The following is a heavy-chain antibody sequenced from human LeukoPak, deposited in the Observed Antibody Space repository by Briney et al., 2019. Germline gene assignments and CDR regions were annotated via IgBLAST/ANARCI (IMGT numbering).Heavy chain of an antibody. D-gene: IGHD3-3*01. CDR1: GFTFSSYS. CDR2: ISTSRRYK. Sequence: GGSLRLSCAASGFTFSSYSMNWVRQAPGKGLEWVSSISTSRRYKYYADSVKGRFTISRDNAKNSLYLQMNSLRAEDTAVYYCARDRDADFWSGYKDDAFDYWGQGTLVTVSS. V-gene: IGHV3-21*01. J-gene: IGHJ4*02. CDR3: ARDRDADFWSGYKDDAFDY.